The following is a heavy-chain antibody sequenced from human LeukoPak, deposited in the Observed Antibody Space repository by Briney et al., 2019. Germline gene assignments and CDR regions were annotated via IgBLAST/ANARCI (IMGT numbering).Heavy chain of an antibody. J-gene: IGHJ4*02. CDR3: ARYRPYVGIAYFDY. D-gene: IGHD3-16*01. CDR2: IYSGGSA. CDR1: GFTVSSNY. V-gene: IGHV3-53*01. Sequence: PGGSLRLSCAASGFTVSSNYMSWVRQAPGKGLEWVSVIYSGGSAYYADSVKGRFTISRDNSKNTLYLQMNSLRAEDTAVYYCARYRPYVGIAYFDYWGQGTLVTVSS.